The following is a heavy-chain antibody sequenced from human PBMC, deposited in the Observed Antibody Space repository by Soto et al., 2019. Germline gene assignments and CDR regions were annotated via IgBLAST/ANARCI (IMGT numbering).Heavy chain of an antibody. CDR3: TRVVVGSYGYFDY. CDR1: GFTFSGYW. D-gene: IGHD2-15*01. CDR2: ISSDVITT. Sequence: GGSLRISCVASGFTFSGYWLHWVRQVPGKGLVWVSRISSDVITTTYADSVKGRFTISRDNAKDTLYLQMNSLRAEDTAMYYCTRVVVGSYGYFDYWGQGAVVTVAS. V-gene: IGHV3-74*01. J-gene: IGHJ4*02.